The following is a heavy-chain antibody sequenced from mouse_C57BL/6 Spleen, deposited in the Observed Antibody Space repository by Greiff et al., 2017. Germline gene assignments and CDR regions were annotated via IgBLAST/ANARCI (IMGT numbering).Heavy chain of an antibody. CDR3: ARRDYGSSYDWYFEV. V-gene: IGHV1-52*01. Sequence: QVQLKQPGAELVRPGSSVKLSCKASGYTFTSYWMHWVKQRPIQGLEWIGNIDPSDSETHYNQKFKDKATLTVDKSSSTAYMQLSSLTSEDSAVYYCARRDYGSSYDWYFEVWGTGTTVTVSS. CDR2: IDPSDSET. D-gene: IGHD1-1*01. CDR1: GYTFTSYW. J-gene: IGHJ1*03.